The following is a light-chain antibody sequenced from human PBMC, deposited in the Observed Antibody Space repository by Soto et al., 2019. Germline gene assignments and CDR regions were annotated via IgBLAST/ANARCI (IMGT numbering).Light chain of an antibody. CDR2: DAS. Sequence: EIVLTQSPATLSLSPWESATLSCRASQSVRGYVDWYQQKPGQAPRLLIHDASNRATGIPARFGGSGSGTYFTLTISSLEPEDFAVYYCQQRDGQPPYTFGQGTMLQI. J-gene: IGKJ2*01. CDR3: QQRDGQPPYT. V-gene: IGKV3-11*01. CDR1: QSVRGY.